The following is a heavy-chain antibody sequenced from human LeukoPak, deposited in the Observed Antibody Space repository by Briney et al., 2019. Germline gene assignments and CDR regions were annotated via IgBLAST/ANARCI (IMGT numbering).Heavy chain of an antibody. CDR2: MNPNSGNT. V-gene: IGHV1-8*01. J-gene: IGHJ2*01. CDR3: ARDRCSGGSRHNWYFDL. CDR1: GYTFTSYD. D-gene: IGHD2-15*01. Sequence: VASVKVSCKASGYTFTSYDINWVRQATGQGLEWMGWMNPNSGNTGYAQKFQGRVTMTRNTSISTAYMELSSLRSEDTAVYYCARDRCSGGSRHNWYFDLWGRGTLVTVSS.